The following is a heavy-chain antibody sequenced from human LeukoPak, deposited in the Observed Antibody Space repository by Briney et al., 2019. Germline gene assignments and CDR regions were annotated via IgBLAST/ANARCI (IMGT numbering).Heavy chain of an antibody. CDR1: GGSFSGYY. CDR2: INHSGST. Sequence: PSETLSLTCAVYGGSFSGYYWSWIRQPPGKGLEWIGEINHSGSTNYNPSLKSRVTISVDTSKNQFSLKLSSVTAVDTAVYYCARDLKLAVAGTRGTAVDPWGQGTLVTVSS. V-gene: IGHV4-34*01. D-gene: IGHD6-19*01. J-gene: IGHJ5*02. CDR3: ARDLKLAVAGTRGTAVDP.